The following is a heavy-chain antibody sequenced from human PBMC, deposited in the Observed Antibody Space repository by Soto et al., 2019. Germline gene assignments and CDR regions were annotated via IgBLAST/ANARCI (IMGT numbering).Heavy chain of an antibody. Sequence: EVQLVESEGGLVQPGGSLRLSCAASGFTFSSYWMSWVRQAPGKGLEWVANIKQDGSEKYYVDYVKGRFTISRDNAKNSLYLQMNSLRAEDTAVYYCARGSLGYSSGLDAFDIWGQGTMVTVSS. CDR1: GFTFSSYW. D-gene: IGHD6-19*01. CDR3: ARGSLGYSSGLDAFDI. CDR2: IKQDGSEK. J-gene: IGHJ3*02. V-gene: IGHV3-7*01.